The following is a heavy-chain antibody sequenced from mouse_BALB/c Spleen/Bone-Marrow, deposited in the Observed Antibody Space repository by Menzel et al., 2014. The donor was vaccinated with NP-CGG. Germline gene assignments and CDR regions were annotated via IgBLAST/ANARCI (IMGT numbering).Heavy chain of an antibody. V-gene: IGHV5-4*02. D-gene: IGHD1-1*01. CDR2: ISDGDSYT. Sequence: EAKLVESGGGLVKPGGSLKLSWAASGFTFSDYYMYWVRQTPEKRLEGVATISDGDSYTYYPDSVKGRFTISRDNAKNSLYLQMSSLKSEDTAMYYCARGSSYFDYWGQGTPLTVSS. CDR1: GFTFSDYY. J-gene: IGHJ2*01. CDR3: ARGSSYFDY.